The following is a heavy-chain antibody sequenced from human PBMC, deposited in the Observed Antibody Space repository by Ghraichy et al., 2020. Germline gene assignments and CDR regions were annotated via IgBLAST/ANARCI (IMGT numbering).Heavy chain of an antibody. CDR2: IYYRGST. V-gene: IGHV4-31*03. J-gene: IGHJ6*02. CDR1: GGSISSGGYY. D-gene: IGHD3-10*01. Sequence: SETLSRTCTVSGGSISSGGYYWSWIRQHPGKGLEWIGYIYYRGSTYYNPSLKSRVTISVDTSKNQFSLKLSSVTAADTAVYYCAINRGMVRGVMDVWGQGTTVTVSS. CDR3: AINRGMVRGVMDV.